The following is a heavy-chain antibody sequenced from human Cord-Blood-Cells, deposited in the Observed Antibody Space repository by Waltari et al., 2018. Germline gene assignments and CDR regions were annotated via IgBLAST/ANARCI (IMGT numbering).Heavy chain of an antibody. J-gene: IGHJ3*02. Sequence: QVQLQQSGQGLPKPSQTLSLTCAISADSLSSNSPAWHLTRQSPARGLEWLGRTYYRSKWYNDYAVSVKSRITINPDTSKNQFSLQLNSVTPEDTAVYYCARDKTGTDAFDIWGQGTMVTVSS. CDR1: ADSLSSNSPA. CDR3: ARDKTGTDAFDI. CDR2: TYYRSKWYN. V-gene: IGHV6-1*01. D-gene: IGHD1-1*01.